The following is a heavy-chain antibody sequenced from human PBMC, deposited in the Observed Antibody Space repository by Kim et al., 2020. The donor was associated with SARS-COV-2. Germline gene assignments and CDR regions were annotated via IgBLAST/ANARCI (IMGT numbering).Heavy chain of an antibody. CDR1: GGSVSSGSYY. Sequence: SETLSLTFTVSGGSVSSGSYYWSWIRQPPGKGLEWIGYIYYSGSTNYNPSLKSRVTISVDTSKNQFSLKLSSVTAADTAVYYCARDCGSSWYLDYFDYWGQGTLVTVSS. CDR3: ARDCGSSWYLDYFDY. CDR2: IYYSGST. D-gene: IGHD6-13*01. V-gene: IGHV4-61*01. J-gene: IGHJ4*02.